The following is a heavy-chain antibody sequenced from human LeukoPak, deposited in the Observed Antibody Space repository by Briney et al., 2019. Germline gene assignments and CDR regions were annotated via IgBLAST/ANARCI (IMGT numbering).Heavy chain of an antibody. CDR2: INSGGGTT. V-gene: IGHV3-48*01. D-gene: IGHD3-3*01. CDR3: TKEVRFQIDY. Sequence: GGSLRLSCAASGFTFSIYSMNWVRQAPGEGLEWISYINSGGGTTYYADSVKGRFTISRDSAKNSLYLQMNSLRAEDTAAYYCTKEVRFQIDYWGQGTLVTVSA. CDR1: GFTFSIYS. J-gene: IGHJ4*02.